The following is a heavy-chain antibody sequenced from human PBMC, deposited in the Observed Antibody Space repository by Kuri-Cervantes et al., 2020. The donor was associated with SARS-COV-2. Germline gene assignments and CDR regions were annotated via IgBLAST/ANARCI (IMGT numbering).Heavy chain of an antibody. Sequence: GGSLRLSCAASGFTFSSYAMHWVRQAPGQGLEWMGIINPSGGSTSYAQKFQGRVTMTRDTSTSTVYMELSSLRSEDTAVYYCASDYGDYAEYFQHWGQGTPVTVSS. CDR1: GFTFSSYA. CDR2: INPSGGST. J-gene: IGHJ1*01. D-gene: IGHD4-17*01. V-gene: IGHV1-46*03. CDR3: ASDYGDYAEYFQH.